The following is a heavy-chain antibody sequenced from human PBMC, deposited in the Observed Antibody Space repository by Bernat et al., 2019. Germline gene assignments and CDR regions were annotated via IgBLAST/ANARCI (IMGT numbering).Heavy chain of an antibody. CDR2: INPSGGST. V-gene: IGHV1-46*03. Sequence: QVQLVQSGAEVKKPGASVKVSCKASGYTFTSYYMHWVRQAPGQGLEWMGIINPSGGSTSYAQKFQGRVTMTRDTSTSTVYMELSSLRSEDTAVYYCAREHIVVVPGAKRPGGSDYWGQGTLVTVSS. CDR3: AREHIVVVPGAKRPGGSDY. CDR1: GYTFTSYY. J-gene: IGHJ4*02. D-gene: IGHD2-2*01.